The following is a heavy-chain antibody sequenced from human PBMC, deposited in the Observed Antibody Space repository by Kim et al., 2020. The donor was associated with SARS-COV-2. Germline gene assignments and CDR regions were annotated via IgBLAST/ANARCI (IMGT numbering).Heavy chain of an antibody. J-gene: IGHJ4*01. CDR1: GLTVSSNY. CDR3: ARERGYGLGADYNDY. V-gene: IGHV3-66*01. Sequence: GGSLRLSCAASGLTVSSNYMSWVRQAPGKGLEWGSLIYNDGVRTTYADSVKGRFTISRDNSKNTLYRQMNSLRVEDTALYYCARERGYGLGADYNDYWG. CDR2: IYNDGVRT. D-gene: IGHD3-10*01.